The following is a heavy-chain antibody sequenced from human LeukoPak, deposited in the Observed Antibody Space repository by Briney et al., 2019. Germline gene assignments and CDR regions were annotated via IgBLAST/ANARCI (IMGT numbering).Heavy chain of an antibody. J-gene: IGHJ4*02. V-gene: IGHV4-59*01. CDR1: GGSITNYY. CDR2: SYYNGNT. CDR3: ARERKILWLGELLRGYYFDY. D-gene: IGHD3-10*01. Sequence: SETLSLTCTVSGGSITNYYWSWIRQPPGKGLEWIGFSYYNGNTNYNPSLKSRVTISVDMSKNQFSLKLSSVTAADTAVYYCARERKILWLGELLRGYYFDYWGQGTLVTVSS.